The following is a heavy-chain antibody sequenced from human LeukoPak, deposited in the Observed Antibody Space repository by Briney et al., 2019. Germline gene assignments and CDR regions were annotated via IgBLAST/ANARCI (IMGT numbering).Heavy chain of an antibody. CDR3: ARFNSEDYGDYVYVDY. D-gene: IGHD4-17*01. Sequence: SETLSLTCAVYGGSFSGYYWSWIRQPPGKGLEWIGYIYYSGSTNYNPSLKSRVTISVDTSKNQFSLKLSSVTAADTAVYYRARFNSEDYGDYVYVDYWGQGTLVTVSS. J-gene: IGHJ4*02. CDR1: GGSFSGYY. CDR2: IYYSGST. V-gene: IGHV4-59*08.